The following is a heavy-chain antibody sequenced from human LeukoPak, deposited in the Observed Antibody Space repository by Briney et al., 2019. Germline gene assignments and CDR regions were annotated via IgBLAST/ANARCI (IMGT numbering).Heavy chain of an antibody. CDR3: ARGLRDGYTLFYFDY. CDR1: GGSFSGYY. CDR2: INHSGST. V-gene: IGHV4-34*01. J-gene: IGHJ4*02. D-gene: IGHD5-24*01. Sequence: SETLSLTCAVYGGSFSGYYWSWIRQSPGKGLEWIGEINHSGSTFYNPSLKSRVTISVDTSKNQFSMKLSSVTAADTAVYFCARGLRDGYTLFYFDYWGQGTLVTVSS.